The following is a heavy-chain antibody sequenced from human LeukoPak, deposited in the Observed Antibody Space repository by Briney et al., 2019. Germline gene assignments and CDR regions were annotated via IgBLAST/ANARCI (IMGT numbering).Heavy chain of an antibody. V-gene: IGHV1-2*02. D-gene: IGHD3-9*01. CDR1: GYTFTDYY. J-gene: IGHJ4*02. CDR3: ARSPDILTGENFDY. CDR2: INPSSGGT. Sequence: GASLKVSCKASGYTFTDYYIHWVRQAPGQGLEWMGWINPSSGGTNYAQKFYARVTMTRDTSISTAYMELSRLRSDDTAVFYCARSPDILTGENFDYWGQGTLVTVSS.